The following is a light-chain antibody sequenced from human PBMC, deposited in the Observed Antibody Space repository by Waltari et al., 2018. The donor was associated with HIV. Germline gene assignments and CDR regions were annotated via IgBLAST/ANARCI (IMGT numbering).Light chain of an antibody. CDR3: AAWDDRLNGWV. Sequence: QSVLTQPPSVSGAPGQRVTISCTGSSSNIGAGYDVNWYQQFPGTAPRLLIHGNNNRPSGFPDRFSGSKSGTSASLAISGLQSEDEADYYCAAWDDRLNGWVFGGGTKLTVL. CDR2: GNN. V-gene: IGLV1-40*01. CDR1: SSNIGAGYD. J-gene: IGLJ3*02.